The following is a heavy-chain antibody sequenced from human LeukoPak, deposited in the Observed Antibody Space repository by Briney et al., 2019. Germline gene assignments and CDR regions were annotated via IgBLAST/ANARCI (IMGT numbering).Heavy chain of an antibody. Sequence: GASVKVSCKASGYTFTSYGISWGRQAPGQGLEWMGWISAYNGNTNYAQKLQGRVTMTTDTSTSTAYMELRSLRSDDTAVYYCARDRLTPYDFWSGYLFAEQKWGGDDNWFDPWGQGTLVTVSS. J-gene: IGHJ5*02. CDR2: ISAYNGNT. CDR1: GYTFTSYG. CDR3: ARDRLTPYDFWSGYLFAEQKWGGDDNWFDP. D-gene: IGHD3-3*01. V-gene: IGHV1-18*01.